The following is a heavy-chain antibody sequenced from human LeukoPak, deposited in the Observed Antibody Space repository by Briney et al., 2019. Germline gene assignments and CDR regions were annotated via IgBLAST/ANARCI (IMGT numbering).Heavy chain of an antibody. Sequence: GGSLRLSCAASGFTFSSYAMSWVRQAPGKGLEWVPAISGSGGSTYYADSVKGRFTISRDNSKNTLYLQMNSLRAEDAAVYYCAKMSSWFGELWLWGQGTLVTVSS. V-gene: IGHV3-23*01. CDR1: GFTFSSYA. D-gene: IGHD3-10*01. CDR2: ISGSGGST. J-gene: IGHJ4*02. CDR3: AKMSSWFGELWL.